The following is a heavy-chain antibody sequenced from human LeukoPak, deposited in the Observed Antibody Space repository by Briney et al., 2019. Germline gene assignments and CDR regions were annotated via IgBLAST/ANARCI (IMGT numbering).Heavy chain of an antibody. D-gene: IGHD6-13*01. J-gene: IGHJ5*02. CDR2: IPYDGSNK. CDR1: GFTFSSYG. V-gene: IGHV3-30*18. CDR3: AKTFSPWLAAAET. Sequence: GGSLRLSWAASGFTFSSYGMHWVRQAPGKGLEWVAVIPYDGSNKYYAGSVKGRFTISRDNSKNTLYLQMNSLRAEDTAVYYCAKTFSPWLAAAETWGQGTLVTVSS.